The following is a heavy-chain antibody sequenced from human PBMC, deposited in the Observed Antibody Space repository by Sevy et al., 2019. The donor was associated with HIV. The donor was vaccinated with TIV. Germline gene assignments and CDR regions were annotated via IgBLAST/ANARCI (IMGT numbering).Heavy chain of an antibody. Sequence: GGSLRLSCAASGFTFSSYAMSWVRQAPGKGLEWVSAISGSGGSTYYADSVKGGFTNSRDISKNTLYLQMNSLRAEDTAVYYCAKGWRYCSSTSCPPRYYYMDVWGKGTTVTVSS. J-gene: IGHJ6*03. D-gene: IGHD2-2*01. CDR3: AKGWRYCSSTSCPPRYYYMDV. CDR2: ISGSGGST. V-gene: IGHV3-23*01. CDR1: GFTFSSYA.